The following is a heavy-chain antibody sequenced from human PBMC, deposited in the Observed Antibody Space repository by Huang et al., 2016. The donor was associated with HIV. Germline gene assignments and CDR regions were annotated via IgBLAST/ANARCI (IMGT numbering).Heavy chain of an antibody. CDR2: IYYSGRN. J-gene: IGHJ4*02. CDR1: GGSISSSSYY. CDR3: RGDIVVVIAATRYYFDY. Sequence: QLQLQESGPGLVKPSETLSLTCTVSGGSISSSSYYWGWIRQPPGKGLEWIGSIYYSGRNYYNPSLKSRVTISVDTSKNQFSLKLSSVTAADTAVYYCRGDIVVVIAATRYYFDYWGQGTRVTVSS. V-gene: IGHV4-39*01. D-gene: IGHD2-15*01.